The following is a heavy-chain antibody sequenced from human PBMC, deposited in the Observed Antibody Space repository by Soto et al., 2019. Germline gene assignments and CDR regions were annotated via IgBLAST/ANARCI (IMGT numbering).Heavy chain of an antibody. Sequence: LXLSCDASWISFSNAWMNWVRQAPGKGLEYIGRIRSKTDGGTTEYAAPVEGRFTVSRDDSKNTLYLQMSGLKTEDTAVYYCTTTRPGTNVFDNWGQGTLVTVSS. CDR2: IRSKTDGGTT. J-gene: IGHJ3*02. CDR1: WISFSNAW. V-gene: IGHV3-15*01. CDR3: TTTRPGTNVFDN. D-gene: IGHD1-1*01.